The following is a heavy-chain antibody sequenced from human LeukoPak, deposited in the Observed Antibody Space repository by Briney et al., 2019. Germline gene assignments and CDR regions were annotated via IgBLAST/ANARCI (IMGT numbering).Heavy chain of an antibody. Sequence: PSETLSLTCTVSGGSISSYYWSWIRQPPGKGLEWIGYIYYSGSTNYNPSLKSRVTISVDTSKNQFSLKLSSVTAADTAVYYWARAEPAATLYYGMDVGGQGTRSPSP. J-gene: IGHJ6*02. CDR3: ARAEPAATLYYGMDV. D-gene: IGHD2-2*01. CDR1: GGSISSYY. V-gene: IGHV4-59*01. CDR2: IYYSGST.